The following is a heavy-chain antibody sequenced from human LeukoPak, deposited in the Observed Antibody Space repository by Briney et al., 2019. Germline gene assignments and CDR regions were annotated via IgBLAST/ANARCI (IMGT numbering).Heavy chain of an antibody. Sequence: GGSLRLSCAASGFTFSSYAMSWVRQAPGKGLEWVSTISNSGGSTYYAGSVKGRFTISRDDSKNTLCLQMNSLRADDTAVYYCAKGRGSTYSSGWCLDYWGQGTLVTVSS. CDR1: GFTFSSYA. J-gene: IGHJ4*02. CDR3: AKGRGSTYSSGWCLDY. CDR2: ISNSGGST. V-gene: IGHV3-23*01. D-gene: IGHD6-19*01.